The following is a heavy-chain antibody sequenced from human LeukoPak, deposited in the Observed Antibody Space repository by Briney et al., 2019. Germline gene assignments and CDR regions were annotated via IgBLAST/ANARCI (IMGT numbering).Heavy chain of an antibody. V-gene: IGHV6-1*01. Sequence: SQTLSLTCDISGDSVSSNSAAWNWIRQSPLRGLEWLGRTYYRSKWYNDYAVSVKSRITINPDTSKNQFSLKLSSVTAADTAVYYCATQWDLPYYFDYWGQGTLVTVSS. D-gene: IGHD1-26*01. J-gene: IGHJ4*02. CDR1: GDSVSSNSAA. CDR3: ATQWDLPYYFDY. CDR2: TYYRSKWYN.